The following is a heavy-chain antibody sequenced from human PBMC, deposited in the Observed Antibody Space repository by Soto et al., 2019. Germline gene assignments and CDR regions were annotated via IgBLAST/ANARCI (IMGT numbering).Heavy chain of an antibody. CDR1: GFTFSSYW. D-gene: IGHD2-2*01. CDR3: ARFGFLYCSSTSCYRSVYYYYMDV. J-gene: IGHJ6*03. Sequence: GGSLRLSCAASGFTFSSYWMSWVRQAPGKGLEWVANIKQDGSEKYYVDSVKGRFTISRDNAKNSLYLQMNSLRAEDTAVYYCARFGFLYCSSTSCYRSVYYYYMDVWGKGTTVTVSS. V-gene: IGHV3-7*01. CDR2: IKQDGSEK.